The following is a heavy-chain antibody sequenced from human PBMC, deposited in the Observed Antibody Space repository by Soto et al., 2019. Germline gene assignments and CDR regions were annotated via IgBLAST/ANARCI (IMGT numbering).Heavy chain of an antibody. CDR1: GFTVSSNY. CDR3: AVTYDILTGYYYGPIDY. J-gene: IGHJ4*02. V-gene: IGHV3-66*01. D-gene: IGHD3-9*01. Sequence: PGGSLRLSCAASGFTVSSNYMSWVRQAPGKGLEWVSVIYSGGSTYYADSVKGRFTISRDNSKNTLYLQMNSLRAEDTAVYYCAVTYDILTGYYYGPIDYWGQGTLVTVSS. CDR2: IYSGGST.